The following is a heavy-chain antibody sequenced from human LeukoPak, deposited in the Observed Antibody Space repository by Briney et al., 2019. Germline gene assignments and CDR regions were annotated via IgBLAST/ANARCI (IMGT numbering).Heavy chain of an antibody. Sequence: GGALRLSCAAPGFTFSYYYMSWIRQAPGKGLEWVSYFSRSGSTIYYADSGKGRFTITRDNAKNSLYLQMNSLRAEDTAVFYCARENYDFCSGHAHNWLDPWGQGTLVTVSS. D-gene: IGHD3-3*01. J-gene: IGHJ5*02. V-gene: IGHV3-11*01. CDR3: ARENYDFCSGHAHNWLDP. CDR1: GFTFSYYY. CDR2: FSRSGSTI.